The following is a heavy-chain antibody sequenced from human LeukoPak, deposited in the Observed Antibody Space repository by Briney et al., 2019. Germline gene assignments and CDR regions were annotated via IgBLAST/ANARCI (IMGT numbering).Heavy chain of an antibody. D-gene: IGHD1-26*01. CDR3: AKDRVGTDYNWFDP. V-gene: IGHV3-23*01. CDR1: GFPFGSYV. CDR2: ISGSGGST. Sequence: GGSLRLSCEASGFPFGSYVMSWVRQAPGKGLEWVSAISGSGGSTYYADSVKGRFTISRDNSKNTLYLQMNSLRAEDTAVYYCAKDRVGTDYNWFDPWGQGTLVTVSS. J-gene: IGHJ5*02.